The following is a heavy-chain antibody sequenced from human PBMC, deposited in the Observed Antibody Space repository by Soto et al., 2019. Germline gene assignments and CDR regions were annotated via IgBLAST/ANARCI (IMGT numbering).Heavy chain of an antibody. V-gene: IGHV1-18*01. Sequence: QVQLVQSGAEVKKPGASVKVSCKASGYTFTRYGISWVRQAPGQGLEWMGWINSYDGNTNYAQKLQGRVTMTTVTSTSTAYMELRSLRSDDTAVYYCARDEYGGDSGYYGLEAWGQGSTVTVSS. CDR3: ARDEYGGDSGYYGLEA. J-gene: IGHJ6*02. CDR2: INSYDGNT. D-gene: IGHD2-21*02. CDR1: GYTFTRYG.